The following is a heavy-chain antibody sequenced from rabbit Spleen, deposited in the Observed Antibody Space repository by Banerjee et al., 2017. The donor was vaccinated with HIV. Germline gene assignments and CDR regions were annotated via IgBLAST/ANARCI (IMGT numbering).Heavy chain of an antibody. D-gene: IGHD1-1*01. CDR2: IDAGSSGFT. V-gene: IGHV1S40*01. CDR3: ARDTSSSFSSYGMDL. J-gene: IGHJ6*01. Sequence: QSLEESGGDLVKPGASLTLTCTASGVSFSFNSYMCWVRQDPGKGLEWIACIDAGSSGFTYFATWAKGRFTISKTSSTTVTLQMTSLTAADTATYFCARDTSSSFSSYGMDLWGQGTLVTVS. CDR1: GVSFSFNSY.